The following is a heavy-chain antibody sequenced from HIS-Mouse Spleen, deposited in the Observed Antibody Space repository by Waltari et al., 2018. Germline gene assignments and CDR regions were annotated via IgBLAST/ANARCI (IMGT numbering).Heavy chain of an antibody. V-gene: IGHV4-39*07. CDR1: GGSISSSSYD. Sequence: QLQLQESGPGLVKPSETLSLTCTVSGGSISSSSYDWGRIRQPPGKGLEWIGSIYYSGSTYYNPSLKSRVTISVDTSKNQFSLKLSSVTAADTAVYYCAREIPYSSSWYDWYFDLWGRGTLVTVSS. J-gene: IGHJ2*01. CDR2: IYYSGST. D-gene: IGHD6-13*01. CDR3: AREIPYSSSWYDWYFDL.